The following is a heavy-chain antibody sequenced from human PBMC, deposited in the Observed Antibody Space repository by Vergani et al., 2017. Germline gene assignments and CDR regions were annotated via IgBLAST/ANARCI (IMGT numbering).Heavy chain of an antibody. J-gene: IGHJ4*02. V-gene: IGHV3-23*01. Sequence: EVQLLESGGGLAQPGGSLRLSCVASGFTFSHYSMNWVRQAPGKGLEWVSSVSGSSATPYYADSVKGRFIISRDNSKNTLHLQMNSLRADDTAVYYCTKGSRGYTGYFFYYWGQGTLATGSS. CDR1: GFTFSHYS. CDR2: VSGSSATP. D-gene: IGHD5-12*01. CDR3: TKGSRGYTGYFFYY.